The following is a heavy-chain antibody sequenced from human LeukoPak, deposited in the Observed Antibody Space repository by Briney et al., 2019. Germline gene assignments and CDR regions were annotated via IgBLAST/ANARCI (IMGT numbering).Heavy chain of an antibody. D-gene: IGHD3-10*01. CDR2: IIPIFGTA. J-gene: IGHJ4*02. CDR3: ARAPMVRGVIPDNYFDY. CDR1: GGTFSSYA. V-gene: IGHV1-69*01. Sequence: SVKVSCKASGGTFSSYAISWVRQAPGQGLEWMGGIIPIFGTANYAQKFQGRVTITADESTSTAYMELSSLRSEDTAVYYCARAPMVRGVIPDNYFDYWGQGTLVTVSS.